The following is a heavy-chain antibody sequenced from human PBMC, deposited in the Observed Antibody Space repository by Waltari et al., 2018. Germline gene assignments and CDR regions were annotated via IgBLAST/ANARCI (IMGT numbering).Heavy chain of an antibody. J-gene: IGHJ4*02. CDR2: IYSGGST. CDR1: GFTFSSYA. V-gene: IGHV3-23*03. CDR3: VNAVRYYFDY. Sequence: EVQLLESGGDLVQPGGSLRLSCEAFGFTFSSYAMSWVRQAPGKGLEWVSVIYSGGSTYYADSVKGRFTISRDNSKNTLYLQMNSLRAEDTAVYYCVNAVRYYFDYWGQGTLVTVSS.